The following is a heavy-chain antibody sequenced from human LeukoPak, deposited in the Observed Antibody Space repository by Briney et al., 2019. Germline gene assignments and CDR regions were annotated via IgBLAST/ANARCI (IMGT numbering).Heavy chain of an antibody. Sequence: SETLSLTCTVSGGSISSYYWSWIRQPPGKGLEWIGYIYYSGSTNYNPSLKSRVTISVDTSKNQFSLKLSSVTAADTAVYYCARDDGRGVVTPYWGQGTLVTVSS. CDR1: GGSISSYY. D-gene: IGHD2-21*02. CDR3: ARDDGRGVVTPY. CDR2: IYYSGST. V-gene: IGHV4-59*01. J-gene: IGHJ4*02.